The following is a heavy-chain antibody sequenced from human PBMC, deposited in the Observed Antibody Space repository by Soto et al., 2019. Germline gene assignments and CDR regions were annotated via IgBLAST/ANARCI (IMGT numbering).Heavy chain of an antibody. V-gene: IGHV2-26*04. J-gene: IGHJ5*02. CDR1: GFSLSNAGLG. Sequence: QVTVKESGPVLVKPTETLTLTCTVSGFSLSNAGLGVSWIRQPPGKALEWLAHIFSNVEKSYSTSLKSRLTLSKDASKSQVVRTMTNMDPVDTATYYCASTYSTSWYWFDPWGQGTLVTVSS. CDR2: IFSNVEK. CDR3: ASTYSTSWYWFDP. D-gene: IGHD6-13*01.